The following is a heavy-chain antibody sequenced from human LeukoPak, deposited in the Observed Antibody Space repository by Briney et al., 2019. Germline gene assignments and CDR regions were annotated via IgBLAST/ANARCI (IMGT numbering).Heavy chain of an antibody. V-gene: IGHV4-34*01. CDR2: INHSGST. D-gene: IGHD1-14*01. CDR3: RRLVLLGGNYFYYYGMEV. Sequence: SETLSLTCAVYGGSFSGYYWTWIRQPPGKGRQWIGEINHSGSTNYNPSLKSRVTISVATPKNQFPLNLTSGPAAAKVVYYCRRLVLLGGNYFYYYGMEVWGNGTPVTVSS. CDR1: GGSFSGYY. J-gene: IGHJ6*04.